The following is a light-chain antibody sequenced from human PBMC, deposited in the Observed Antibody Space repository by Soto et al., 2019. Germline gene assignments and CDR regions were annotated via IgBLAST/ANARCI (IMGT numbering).Light chain of an antibody. CDR1: QSISSY. V-gene: IGKV1-39*01. CDR3: QQSYSTVYT. J-gene: IGKJ2*01. Sequence: DIQMTQSPSSLSASVGDRVTITCRASQSISSYLNWYQQKPGKAPKLLIYAASSLQSGVPSRFSGSGSGTEFTLTISSLQPEDFATYYCQQSYSTVYTFGQGTKLEIK. CDR2: AAS.